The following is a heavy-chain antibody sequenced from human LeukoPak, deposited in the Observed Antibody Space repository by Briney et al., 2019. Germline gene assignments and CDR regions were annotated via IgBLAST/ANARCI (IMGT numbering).Heavy chain of an antibody. D-gene: IGHD3-3*01. CDR1: GFTFDDYG. V-gene: IGHV3-20*04. J-gene: IGHJ5*02. CDR3: ASAIFGGFDP. CDR2: INWNGGST. Sequence: GGSLRLSCAASGFTFDDYGMNWVRQAPGKGLEWVSGINWNGGSTGYADSVKGRFTISRDNAKNSLYLQMNSLRAEDTALYYCASAIFGGFDPWGQGTLVTVSS.